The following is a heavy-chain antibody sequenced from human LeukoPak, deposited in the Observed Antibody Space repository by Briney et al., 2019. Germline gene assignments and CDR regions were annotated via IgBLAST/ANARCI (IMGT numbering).Heavy chain of an antibody. Sequence: GRSLRLSYAASGFTFSSYGMHWVRQAPGKGLEWVAVIWYDGSNKYYADSVKGRFTISRDNSKNTLYLQMNSLRAEDTAVYYCAKDPGIAVAGTREYFQHWGQGTLVTVSS. D-gene: IGHD6-19*01. J-gene: IGHJ1*01. CDR2: IWYDGSNK. V-gene: IGHV3-33*06. CDR1: GFTFSSYG. CDR3: AKDPGIAVAGTREYFQH.